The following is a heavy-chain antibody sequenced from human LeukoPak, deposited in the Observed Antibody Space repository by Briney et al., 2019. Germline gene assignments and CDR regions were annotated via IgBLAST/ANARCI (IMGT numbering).Heavy chain of an antibody. Sequence: GESLEISCKGSGYNFTNYWIGWVRQMPGKGLEWMGIIYPGDSDTRYSPSFQGQVTISADKSISTAYLQWSSLKASDTAMYYCARSCGYTSGCNHWAFDIWGQGTMVTVSS. CDR2: IYPGDSDT. CDR1: GYNFTNYW. CDR3: ARSCGYTSGCNHWAFDI. J-gene: IGHJ3*02. D-gene: IGHD6-25*01. V-gene: IGHV5-51*01.